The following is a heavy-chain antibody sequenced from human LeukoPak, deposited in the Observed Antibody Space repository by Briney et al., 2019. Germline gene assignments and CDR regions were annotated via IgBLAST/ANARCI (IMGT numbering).Heavy chain of an antibody. Sequence: GGSLRLSCAASGFNFSSYAMSWVRQAPGKGLEWVSAISGSGGSTYYADSVKGRFTISRDSSKNTLYLQMNSLRAKDTAVYYCAKDRYYDSSGYPGDYWGQGSLVTVSS. D-gene: IGHD3-22*01. J-gene: IGHJ4*02. V-gene: IGHV3-23*01. CDR2: ISGSGGST. CDR1: GFNFSSYA. CDR3: AKDRYYDSSGYPGDY.